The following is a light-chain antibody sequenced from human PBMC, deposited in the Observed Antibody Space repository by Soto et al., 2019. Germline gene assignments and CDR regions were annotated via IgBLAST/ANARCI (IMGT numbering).Light chain of an antibody. CDR2: AAS. CDR3: QQYNNWPYT. J-gene: IGKJ2*01. V-gene: IGKV3-15*01. CDR1: QSVNSH. Sequence: ERVMTQSPATLSVSPRERATLSCRADQSVNSHLAWYQQKPGQAPRLLIYAASARTSGLPGRFSGSGSGTEFTLTISSLQPEDFAVYYCQQYNNWPYTFGQGTKWIS.